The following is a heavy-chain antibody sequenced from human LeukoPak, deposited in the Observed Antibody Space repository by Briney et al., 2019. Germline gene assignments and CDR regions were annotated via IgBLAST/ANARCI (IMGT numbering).Heavy chain of an antibody. CDR3: TTYDSSGFDY. CDR2: ISHNGDTT. Sequence: GSLRLSCAASGFTFSSYAMSWVRQAPGKGLEYVSVISHNGDTTYYADSVKGRFTISRDDSKNTLDLQMNSLKTEDTAVYYCTTYDSSGFDYWGQGTLVTVSS. J-gene: IGHJ4*02. V-gene: IGHV3-64*04. CDR1: GFTFSSYA. D-gene: IGHD3-22*01.